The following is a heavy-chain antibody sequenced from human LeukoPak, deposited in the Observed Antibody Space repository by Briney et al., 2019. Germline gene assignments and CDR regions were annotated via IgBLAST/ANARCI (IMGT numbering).Heavy chain of an antibody. D-gene: IGHD5-12*01. CDR3: ARDSEDIVATTYYYYYGMDV. CDR2: ISSSSSTI. CDR1: GFTFSSYR. Sequence: GGSLRLSCAASGFTFSSYRMIWVRQAPGKGLEWGSYISSSSSTIYYADSVKGRFTISRDNAKNSLYLQMNSLRAEDTAVYYCARDSEDIVATTYYYYYGMDVWGQGTTVTVSS. J-gene: IGHJ6*02. V-gene: IGHV3-48*01.